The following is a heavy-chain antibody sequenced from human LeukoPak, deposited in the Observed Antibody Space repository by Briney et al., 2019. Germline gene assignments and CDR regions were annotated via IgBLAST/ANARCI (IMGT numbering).Heavy chain of an antibody. Sequence: PGGSLRLSCAASGVTFSRYAMSWVRQAPGKGLEWVSQIGGSGDGTTFYADSVKGRFTISRDDSKNTLYLQMNSLRADDTAVYYCADWNYVDYWGQGTLVTVSS. CDR1: GVTFSRYA. CDR3: ADWNYVDY. CDR2: IGGSGDGTT. V-gene: IGHV3-23*01. J-gene: IGHJ4*02. D-gene: IGHD1-7*01.